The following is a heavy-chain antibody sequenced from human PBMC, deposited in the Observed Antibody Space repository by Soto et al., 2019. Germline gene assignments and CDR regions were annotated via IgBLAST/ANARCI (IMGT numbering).Heavy chain of an antibody. D-gene: IGHD3-10*01. CDR1: GFNFRNYG. J-gene: IGHJ4*02. Sequence: EVQLVESGGGLVQPGGSLRLSCAASGFNFRNYGINWVRQAPGKGLAWVSYISSTATTVSYADSVKGRFTISRDNANSLLYLQMNRLRDDDTTVYYCARGGGSRPDYWGQGILFTVSS. V-gene: IGHV3-48*02. CDR3: ARGGGSRPDY. CDR2: ISSTATTV.